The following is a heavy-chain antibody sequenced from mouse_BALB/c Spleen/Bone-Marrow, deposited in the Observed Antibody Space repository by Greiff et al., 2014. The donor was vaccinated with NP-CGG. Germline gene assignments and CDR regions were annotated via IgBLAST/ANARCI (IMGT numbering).Heavy chain of an antibody. CDR1: GYTFTSYW. J-gene: IGHJ3*01. Sequence: LKESGAELVKPGASVKMSCKASGYTFTSYWMHWVKQRPGQGLEWIGVIDPSDSYTSYNQKFKGKATLTVDTSSSTAYMQLSSLTSEDSAVYYCTRSRDYGNWFAYWGQGTLVTVSA. CDR3: TRSRDYGNWFAY. V-gene: IGHV1S127*01. D-gene: IGHD2-1*01. CDR2: IDPSDSYT.